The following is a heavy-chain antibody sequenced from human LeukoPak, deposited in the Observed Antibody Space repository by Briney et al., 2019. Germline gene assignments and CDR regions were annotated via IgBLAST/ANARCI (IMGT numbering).Heavy chain of an antibody. CDR3: ARLSSAFDI. V-gene: IGHV4-59*08. Sequence: SETLSLTCTVSGGSIGTYYWSWIRQPPGKGLEWIGYIYYSGSTNYNPSLKSRVTISLDTSKNQFSLKLSSLTTADTAVYYCARLSSAFDIWGQGTMVTVSS. CDR2: IYYSGST. J-gene: IGHJ3*02. D-gene: IGHD2/OR15-2a*01. CDR1: GGSIGTYY.